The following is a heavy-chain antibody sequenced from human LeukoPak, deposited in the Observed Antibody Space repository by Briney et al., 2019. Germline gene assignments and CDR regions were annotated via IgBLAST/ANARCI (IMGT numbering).Heavy chain of an antibody. CDR1: GGSISSYY. V-gene: IGHV4-59*12. Sequence: SETLSLTCTVSGGSISSYYWSWIRQPPGKGLEWIGYIYYSGSTNYNPSLKSRVTISVDTSKNQFSLKLSSVTAADTAVYYCARRSGSWYYGSGMRWFDPWGQGTLVTVSS. D-gene: IGHD3-10*01. J-gene: IGHJ5*02. CDR3: ARRSGSWYYGSGMRWFDP. CDR2: IYYSGST.